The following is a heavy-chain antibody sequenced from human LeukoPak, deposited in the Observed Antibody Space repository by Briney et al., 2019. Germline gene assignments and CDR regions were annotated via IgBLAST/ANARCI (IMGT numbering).Heavy chain of an antibody. J-gene: IGHJ4*01. D-gene: IGHD3-10*01. CDR1: GDSVSSNSAA. Sequence: SQTLSLTCAISGDSVSSNSAAWNWIRQSPSRGLEWLGRTYYRSKWYNDYAVSVKSRVTINPDTSKNQFSLQLNSVTPEDTAVYYCARGYYYGSGSYYPWFDYWGQEPWSPSPQ. V-gene: IGHV6-1*01. CDR2: TYYRSKWYN. CDR3: ARGYYYGSGSYYPWFDY.